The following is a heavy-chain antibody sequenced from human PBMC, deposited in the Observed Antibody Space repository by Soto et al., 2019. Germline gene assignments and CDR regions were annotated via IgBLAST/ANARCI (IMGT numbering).Heavy chain of an antibody. CDR1: GFTFSTYW. CDR3: ARDGGTYFDY. J-gene: IGHJ4*02. V-gene: IGHV3-74*01. Sequence: LRLSCAASGFTFSTYWMHWVRQAPGKGLVWVSRLDDDGTNTRYADSVKGRFTVSRDNGKNTVYLQMDSLRAEDTAVYYCARDGGTYFDYWGQGTLVTVSS. D-gene: IGHD3-16*01. CDR2: LDDDGTNT.